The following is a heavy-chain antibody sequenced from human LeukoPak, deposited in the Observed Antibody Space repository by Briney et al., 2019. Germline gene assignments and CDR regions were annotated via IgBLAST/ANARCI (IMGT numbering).Heavy chain of an antibody. J-gene: IGHJ6*02. D-gene: IGHD6-6*01. V-gene: IGHV4-59*08. Sequence: PSETLSLTCTVSGGSISSYYWSWIRQPPGKGLEWIGYIYYSGSTNYNPSLKSRVTISVATSKSQFSLKLSSVTAADTAVYYWARATPYSSSSDYYYFGMDVWGQGTTVTVCS. CDR2: IYYSGST. CDR3: ARATPYSSSSDYYYFGMDV. CDR1: GGSISSYY.